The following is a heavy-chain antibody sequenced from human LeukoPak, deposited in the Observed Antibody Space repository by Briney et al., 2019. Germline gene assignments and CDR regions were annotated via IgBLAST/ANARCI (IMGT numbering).Heavy chain of an antibody. CDR1: GFTFITSW. J-gene: IGHJ4*02. V-gene: IGHV3-7*01. D-gene: IGHD6-6*01. CDR3: ASWTSSSSNY. CDR2: INPDGSEK. Sequence: GGSLRLSCAASGFTFITSWMSWLRQAPGKGLEWVAHINPDGSEKYYVDSVKGRLTISRDNAKNSLSLQMNSLRAEDTAVYYCASWTSSSSNYWGQGTLVTVSS.